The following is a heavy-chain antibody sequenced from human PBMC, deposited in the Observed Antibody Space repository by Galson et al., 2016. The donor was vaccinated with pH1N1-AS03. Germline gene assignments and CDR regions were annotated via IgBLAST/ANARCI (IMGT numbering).Heavy chain of an antibody. D-gene: IGHD6-19*01. CDR2: LNSTSGNT. CDR3: AKVGIVIRSGWYGRFDY. V-gene: IGHV1-3*01. Sequence: SVKVSCKASGYSFINYAIHWVRQAPGQRLEWMGWLNSTSGNTEYSQKFQGRVTITRDTSASTASMELSSLRSEDTAVYYCAKVGIVIRSGWYGRFDYWGQGTLVTVSS. CDR1: GYSFINYA. J-gene: IGHJ4*02.